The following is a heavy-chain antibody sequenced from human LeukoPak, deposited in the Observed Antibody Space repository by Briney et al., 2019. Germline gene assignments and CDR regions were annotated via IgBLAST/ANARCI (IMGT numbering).Heavy chain of an antibody. CDR3: AREDLGDYVKGAFDI. J-gene: IGHJ3*02. D-gene: IGHD4-17*01. V-gene: IGHV3-53*01. CDR1: GFTVSSNY. CDR2: IYSGGST. Sequence: PGGSLRLSCAASGFTVSSNYMSWVRQAPGKGLEWVSVIYSGGSTYYADSVKGRFTISRDNSKNTLYLQMNSLRAEDTAVYYCAREDLGDYVKGAFDIWGQGTMVTVSS.